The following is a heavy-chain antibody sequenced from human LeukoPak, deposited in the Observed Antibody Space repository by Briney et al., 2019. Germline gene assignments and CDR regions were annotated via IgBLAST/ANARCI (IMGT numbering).Heavy chain of an antibody. CDR1: GGSISSYY. V-gene: IGHV4-4*07. D-gene: IGHD3-3*01. Sequence: SETLSLTCTVSGGSISSYYWSWIRQPAGQGLEWIGRIYTSGSTNYNPSLKRRVTMSVDTSKNQFALKLSSVTAADTAVYYCARVESGYSFRHYYYYMDVWGKGTTDTVSS. CDR2: IYTSGST. CDR3: ARVESGYSFRHYYYYMDV. J-gene: IGHJ6*03.